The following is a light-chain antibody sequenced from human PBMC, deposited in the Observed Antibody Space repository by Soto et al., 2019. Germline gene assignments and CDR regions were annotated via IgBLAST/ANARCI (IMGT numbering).Light chain of an antibody. CDR1: SSDVGSYNL. Sequence: QSVLTQPASVSGSPGQSITISCTGTSSDVGSYNLVSWYQQHPGKAPKLMIYEGSKRPSGVSNRFSGSKSGNTASLTISGLQAEDEDDYYCCSYAGSSTFSVFGGGTKLTVL. CDR3: CSYAGSSTFSV. CDR2: EGS. J-gene: IGLJ2*01. V-gene: IGLV2-23*03.